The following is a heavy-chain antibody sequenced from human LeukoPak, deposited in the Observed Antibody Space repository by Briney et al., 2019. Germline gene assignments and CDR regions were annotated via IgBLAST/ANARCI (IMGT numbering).Heavy chain of an antibody. J-gene: IGHJ6*02. CDR1: GFIFSSYG. CDR2: RSYDGSNK. V-gene: IGHV3-30*03. CDR3: ARDLAARGDV. D-gene: IGHD6-6*01. Sequence: GRSLRLSCAASGFIFSSYGVHWVRQAPGKGLEWVAVRSYDGSNKYYADSVKGRFTISRNNSKNTLYLPMNSLRAEDTAVYYCARDLAARGDVWGQGTTVTVSS.